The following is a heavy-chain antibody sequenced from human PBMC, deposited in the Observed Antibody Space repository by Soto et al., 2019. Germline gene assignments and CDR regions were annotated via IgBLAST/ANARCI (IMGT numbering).Heavy chain of an antibody. CDR1: GFTFSDYC. CDR2: ISSSGSTI. Sequence: SGGSLRLSCAASGFTFSDYCMGWIRQAPGKGLEWVSYISSSGSTIYYADSVKGRFTISRDNAKNSLYLQMNSLRAEDTAVYYCARDPREYYFDYWGQGTLVTVSS. J-gene: IGHJ4*02. CDR3: ARDPREYYFDY. V-gene: IGHV3-11*01.